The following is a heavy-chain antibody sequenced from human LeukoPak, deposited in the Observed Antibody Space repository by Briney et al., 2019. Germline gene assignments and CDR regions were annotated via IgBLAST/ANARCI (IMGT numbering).Heavy chain of an antibody. D-gene: IGHD3-22*01. CDR1: GGSIINHN. Sequence: SETLSLTCSVSGGSIINHNWSWIRQPPGKGLEWIGYIYSSGGTNYNPSLKSRVTISVDRSKNQFSLNLSSVTAADTAVYYCAREYYGSSGYYNGYWGQGALVTVSS. V-gene: IGHV4-59*11. CDR2: IYSSGGT. CDR3: AREYYGSSGYYNGY. J-gene: IGHJ4*02.